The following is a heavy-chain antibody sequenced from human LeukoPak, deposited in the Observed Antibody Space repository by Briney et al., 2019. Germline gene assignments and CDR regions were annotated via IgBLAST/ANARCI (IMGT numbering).Heavy chain of an antibody. CDR3: SRDDALGDNALDI. CDR1: GFTFSSYG. Sequence: PGRSLRLSCAASGFTFSSYGMHWVRQAPGKGLEWVAVILNDGSQEKYADSVKGRFTISRDNSKNTLFLQMNSPRAEDTAVYYCSRDDALGDNALDIWGQGTMVTVSS. V-gene: IGHV3-33*01. CDR2: ILNDGSQE. D-gene: IGHD3-16*01. J-gene: IGHJ3*02.